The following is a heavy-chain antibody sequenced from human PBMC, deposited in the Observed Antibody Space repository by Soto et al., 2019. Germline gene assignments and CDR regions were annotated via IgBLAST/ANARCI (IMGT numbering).Heavy chain of an antibody. CDR1: GYTFTGYD. V-gene: IGHV1-2*02. Sequence: ASVKVSCKASGYTFTGYDMHWVLQAPGQGLEWMGWINPNSGGTNYAQKFQGRVTMTRDTSISTAYMELSRLRSDDTAVYYCARPSDYYDSSGYYYQTPFDYWGQGTLVTVSS. D-gene: IGHD3-22*01. CDR2: INPNSGGT. J-gene: IGHJ4*02. CDR3: ARPSDYYDSSGYYYQTPFDY.